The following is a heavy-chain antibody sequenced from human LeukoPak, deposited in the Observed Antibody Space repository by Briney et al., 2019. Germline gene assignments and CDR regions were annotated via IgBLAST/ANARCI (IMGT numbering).Heavy chain of an antibody. V-gene: IGHV3-23*01. CDR1: GFTFSSYA. J-gene: IGHJ4*02. CDR2: ISGSGGST. D-gene: IGHD3-22*01. Sequence: GGSLRLSCAASGFTFSSYAMSWVRQAPGKGLEWVSAISGSGGSTYYADSVKGRFTISRDNSKNTLYLQMNSLRAEDTAVYYCAKNYDSSGYYSVFDYWDQGTLVTVSS. CDR3: AKNYDSSGYYSVFDY.